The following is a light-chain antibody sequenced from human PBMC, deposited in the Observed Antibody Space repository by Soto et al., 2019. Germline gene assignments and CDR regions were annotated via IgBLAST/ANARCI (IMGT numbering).Light chain of an antibody. V-gene: IGKV3-11*01. CDR3: PQRSHWPST. CDR1: QSFSRY. J-gene: IGKJ4*01. Sequence: IVLTQAPATPYFSTRESDTLSCRVSQSFSRYLAWYQQTPGQAPMLLSYDASNRVTGIPARFSGRGSRTGFSLTISSLEPEEIAGSYCPQRSHWPSTFGGGNKVQLK. CDR2: DAS.